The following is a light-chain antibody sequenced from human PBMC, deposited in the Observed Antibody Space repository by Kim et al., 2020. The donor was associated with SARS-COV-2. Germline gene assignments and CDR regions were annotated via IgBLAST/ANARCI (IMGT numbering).Light chain of an antibody. V-gene: IGLV3-21*04. Sequence: APGKTARITCGGNNIESKSVHLYQQKPGQAPLLVIYYDIDRPSGIPERFSGSNSGNTATLTISRVEPGDEADYYCQVWDSDSDHVVFGGGTQLTVL. CDR3: QVWDSDSDHVV. CDR2: YDI. CDR1: NIESKS. J-gene: IGLJ2*01.